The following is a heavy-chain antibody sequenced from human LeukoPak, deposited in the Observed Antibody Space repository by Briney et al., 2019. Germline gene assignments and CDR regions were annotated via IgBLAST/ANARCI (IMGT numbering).Heavy chain of an antibody. CDR1: GYTFTGYY. J-gene: IGHJ4*02. V-gene: IGHV1-2*06. CDR2: INPNSGGT. CDR3: ARLKLSRFEAEREDFRLTMVNY. Sequence: GASVKVSCKASGYTFTGYYMHWVRQAPGQGLEWMGRINPNSGGTNYAQKFQGRVTMTRDTSISTACMELSRLRSDDTAVYYCARLKLSRFEAEREDFRLTMVNYWGQGTLVTVSS. D-gene: IGHD3-10*01.